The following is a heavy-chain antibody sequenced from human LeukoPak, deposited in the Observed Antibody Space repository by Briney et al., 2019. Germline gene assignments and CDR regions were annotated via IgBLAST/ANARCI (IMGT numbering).Heavy chain of an antibody. CDR2: ILPSGAPT. J-gene: IGHJ4*02. Sequence: QSGGSLRLSCAASGFSFNNYAMSWVRQAPGQGLEWVSTILPSGAPTFYSDSVKGRFSISRDNSRNTLYLQMHSLRADDAAIYYCAKDKVPGDGYVVFDQWGQGTLVTVSS. V-gene: IGHV3-23*01. D-gene: IGHD5-24*01. CDR1: GFSFNNYA. CDR3: AKDKVPGDGYVVFDQ.